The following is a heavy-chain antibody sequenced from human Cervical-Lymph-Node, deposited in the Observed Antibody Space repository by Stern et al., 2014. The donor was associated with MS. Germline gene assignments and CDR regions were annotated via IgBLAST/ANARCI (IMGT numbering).Heavy chain of an antibody. CDR2: FDPADGET. Sequence: VQLVQSGAEVKKPGASVKVSCKVSGYTLTELSMHWVRQAPGKGLEWMGGFDPADGETIYAQKFQGRVTMTEDTSTDTAYMELSSLRSEDTAVYYCATDRGGGYSYGYYYYGMDVWGQGTTVTVSS. V-gene: IGHV1-24*01. CDR3: ATDRGGGYSYGYYYYGMDV. CDR1: GYTLTELS. D-gene: IGHD5-18*01. J-gene: IGHJ6*02.